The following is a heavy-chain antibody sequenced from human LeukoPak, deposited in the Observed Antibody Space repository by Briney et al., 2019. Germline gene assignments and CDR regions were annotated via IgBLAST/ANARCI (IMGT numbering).Heavy chain of an antibody. CDR2: FDPEDGET. CDR3: ATSTMIVVVIPWYYGMDV. Sequence: GASVKVSCKVSGYTLTELPMHWVRQAPGKGLEWMGGFDPEDGETIYAQKFQGRVTMTEDTSTDTAYMELSSLRSEDTAVYYCATSTMIVVVIPWYYGMDVWGQGTTVTVSS. D-gene: IGHD3-22*01. CDR1: GYTLTELP. J-gene: IGHJ6*02. V-gene: IGHV1-24*01.